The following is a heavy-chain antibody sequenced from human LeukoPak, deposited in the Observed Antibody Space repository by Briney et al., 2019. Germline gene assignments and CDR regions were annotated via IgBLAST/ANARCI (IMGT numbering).Heavy chain of an antibody. CDR1: GYTFTSYG. J-gene: IGHJ6*02. V-gene: IGHV1-18*01. D-gene: IGHD4-17*01. CDR3: ARDGVERYGDYVGNYYYYYGMDV. Sequence: ASVKVSCKASGYTFTSYGISWVRQAPGQGLEWMGWISAYNGNTNYAQKLQGRVTMTTDTSTSTAYMELRSLRSDDTAVYYCARDGVERYGDYVGNYYYYYGMDVWGQGTTVTVSS. CDR2: ISAYNGNT.